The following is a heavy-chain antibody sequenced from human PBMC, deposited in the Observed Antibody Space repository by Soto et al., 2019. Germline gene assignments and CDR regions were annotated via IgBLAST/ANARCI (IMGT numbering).Heavy chain of an antibody. D-gene: IGHD5-12*01. J-gene: IGHJ4*02. V-gene: IGHV4-31*03. Sequence: SETLSLTCTVSGGSISSGGYYWSWIRQHPGKGLEWIGYIYYSGSTYYNPSLKSRVTISVDTSKNQFSLKLSSVTAADTAVYYCARHGMGGYETEYWGQGTLVTVSS. CDR3: ARHGMGGYETEY. CDR2: IYYSGST. CDR1: GGSISSGGYY.